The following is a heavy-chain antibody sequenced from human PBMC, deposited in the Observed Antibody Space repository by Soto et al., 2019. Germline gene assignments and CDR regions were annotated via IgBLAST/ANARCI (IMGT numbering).Heavy chain of an antibody. CDR1: GFTFSSYG. Sequence: QVQLVESGGGVVQPGRSLRLSCAASGFTFSSYGMHWVRQAPGKGLEWVAVISYDGSNKYYADSVKGRFTISRDNSKNTLYLQMNSLRAEDTAVYYCAKDTTEVPAAYYFDYWGQGTLVTVSS. CDR2: ISYDGSNK. V-gene: IGHV3-30*18. D-gene: IGHD2-2*01. J-gene: IGHJ4*02. CDR3: AKDTTEVPAAYYFDY.